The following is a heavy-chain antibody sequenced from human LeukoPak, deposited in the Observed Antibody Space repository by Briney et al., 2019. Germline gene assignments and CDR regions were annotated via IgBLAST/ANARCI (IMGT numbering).Heavy chain of an antibody. Sequence: GGSLRLSCAASGFTFSSYAMHWVRQAPGKGLEWVAVISDDGSNKYYADSVKGRFTISRDNSKNTLYLQMNSLRAEDTAVYYCAKDQVAVAGKWPRHFDYWGQGTLVTVSS. D-gene: IGHD6-19*01. CDR1: GFTFSSYA. J-gene: IGHJ4*02. CDR3: AKDQVAVAGKWPRHFDY. V-gene: IGHV3-30-3*01. CDR2: ISDDGSNK.